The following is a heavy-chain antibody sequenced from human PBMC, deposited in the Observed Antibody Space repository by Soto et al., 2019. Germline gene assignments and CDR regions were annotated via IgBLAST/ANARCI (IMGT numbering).Heavy chain of an antibody. J-gene: IGHJ4*02. CDR2: IRSKAYGGTT. D-gene: IGHD3-10*01. V-gene: IGHV3-49*04. Sequence: GGSLRLSCTASGFTFGDYAMSWVRQAPGKGLEWVGFIRSKAYGGTTEYAASVKGRFTTSRDDSKSIAYLQMNSLKTEDTAVYYCSCERVRGVIRPLGYWGQGTLVTVSS. CDR1: GFTFGDYA. CDR3: SCERVRGVIRPLGY.